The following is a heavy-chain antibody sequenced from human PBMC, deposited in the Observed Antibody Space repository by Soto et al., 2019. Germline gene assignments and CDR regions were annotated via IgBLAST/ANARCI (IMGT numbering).Heavy chain of an antibody. J-gene: IGHJ4*02. V-gene: IGHV3-7*01. CDR3: ARVLDDYVWGSYPLPR. D-gene: IGHD3-16*01. CDR1: GFSLSSYW. CDR2: IKQDGSEK. Sequence: GGSLRLSCAASGFSLSSYWMTWVRQAPGKGLEWVATIKQDGSEKHYVDSVKGRFTISRDNAKNSLYLEMNSLRAEDTAVYYCARVLDDYVWGSYPLPRWGQGTLVTVSS.